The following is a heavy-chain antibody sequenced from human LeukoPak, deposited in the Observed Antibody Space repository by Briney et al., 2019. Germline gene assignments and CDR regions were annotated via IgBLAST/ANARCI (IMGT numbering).Heavy chain of an antibody. CDR3: ATGRVYAPGY. CDR2: IYYSGST. Sequence: SETLSLTCTVSGGSISSGGYYWSWIRQHPGKGLEWIGYIYYSGSTYYNPSLKSRVTISVDTSKNQFSLKLSSVTAADTAVCYCATGRVYAPGYWGQGTLVTVSS. V-gene: IGHV4-31*03. D-gene: IGHD2-8*01. J-gene: IGHJ4*02. CDR1: GGSISSGGYY.